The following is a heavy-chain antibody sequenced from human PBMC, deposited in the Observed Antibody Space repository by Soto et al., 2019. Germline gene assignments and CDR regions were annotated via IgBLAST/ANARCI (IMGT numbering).Heavy chain of an antibody. D-gene: IGHD1-26*01. J-gene: IGHJ3*02. CDR1: GYTLTELS. CDR2: FDPEDGET. V-gene: IGHV1-24*01. CDR3: ATEWDPRGNDAFDI. Sequence: ASVKVSCKVSGYTLTELSMHWVRQAPGKGLEWMGGFDPEDGETIYAQKFQGRVTMTEDTSTDTAYMELSRLRSEDTAVYYCATEWDPRGNDAFDIWGQGTMVTVSS.